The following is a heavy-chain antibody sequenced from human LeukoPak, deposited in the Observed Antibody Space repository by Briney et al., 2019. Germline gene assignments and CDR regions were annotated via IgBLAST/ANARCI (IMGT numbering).Heavy chain of an antibody. D-gene: IGHD6-13*01. V-gene: IGHV3-9*01. CDR3: AKATAGYSSSRGYFQH. CDR2: ISWNSGSI. CDR1: GFTFDDYA. Sequence: GGSLRLSCAASGFTFDDYAMHWVRQAPGEGLEWVSGISWNSGSIGYADSVKGRFTISRDNAKNSLYLQMNSLRAEDTALYYCAKATAGYSSSRGYFQHWGQGTLVTVSS. J-gene: IGHJ1*01.